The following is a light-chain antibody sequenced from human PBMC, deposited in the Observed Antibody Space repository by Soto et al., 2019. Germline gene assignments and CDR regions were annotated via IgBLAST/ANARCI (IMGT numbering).Light chain of an antibody. V-gene: IGKV3-15*01. CDR3: QQYSTWVT. CDR2: GAS. Sequence: ELVMTQSPATLCLSPGDTATLSCRASQSIGSNLAWYQQKPGQPPRPLIYGASTRASGVPARFSGRGSGTEFPLTITNLQSEDFGVYYCQQYSTWVTFGGGTQLEIE. J-gene: IGKJ4*01. CDR1: QSIGSN.